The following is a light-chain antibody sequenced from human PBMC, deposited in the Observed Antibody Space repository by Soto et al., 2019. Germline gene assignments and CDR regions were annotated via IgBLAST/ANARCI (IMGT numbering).Light chain of an antibody. CDR1: QGISSY. Sequence: IRMTQSPSSFSASTGDRVTITCRASQGISSYLAWYQQKPGKAPKLLIYAASTLQSGVPSRFSGSGSGTDFTLTLSYLQSEDFATYYGQQYYSSPHTFRQGNKVEIK. V-gene: IGKV1-8*01. CDR3: QQYYSSPHT. CDR2: AAS. J-gene: IGKJ1*01.